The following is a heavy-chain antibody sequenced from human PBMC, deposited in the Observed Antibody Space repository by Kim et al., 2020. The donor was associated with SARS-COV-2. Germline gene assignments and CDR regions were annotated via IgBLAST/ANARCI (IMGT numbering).Heavy chain of an antibody. CDR3: ARRVWGSGSYSSFHY. D-gene: IGHD3-10*01. CDR1: GYTFTKYA. Sequence: ASVKVSCKASGYTFTKYAIHWVRQAPGQRLEWLAWINACGGETRSSQNFQGRVTFTRDISATTVYMELTSLRSEDTAVYYCARRVWGSGSYSSFHYWGQGPLVTVSS. J-gene: IGHJ4*02. V-gene: IGHV1-3*01. CDR2: INACGGET.